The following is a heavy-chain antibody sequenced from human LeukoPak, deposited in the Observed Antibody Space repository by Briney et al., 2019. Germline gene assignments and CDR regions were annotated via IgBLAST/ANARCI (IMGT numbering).Heavy chain of an antibody. CDR2: IYYSGST. D-gene: IGHD4-17*01. CDR3: ARAAGWYYGDFDY. J-gene: IGHJ4*02. CDR1: GGSISSSSYY. Sequence: PSETLSLTCTVSGGSISSSSYYWGWIRQPPGKGLEWIGSIYYSGSTYYNPSLKCRVTISVDTSKNQFSLKLSSVTAADTAVYYCARAAGWYYGDFDYWGQGTLVTVSS. V-gene: IGHV4-39*07.